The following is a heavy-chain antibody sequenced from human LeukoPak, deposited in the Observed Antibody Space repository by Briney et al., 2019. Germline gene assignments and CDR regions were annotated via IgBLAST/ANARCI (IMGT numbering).Heavy chain of an antibody. CDR3: ARGPYSSGWYEY. Sequence: SETLSLTCTVSGGSISSYYWSWIRQPPGKGLEWIGYIYYSGSTNYNPSLKSRVTISVDTSKNQFSLKLSSVTAADTAVYYCARGPYSSGWYEYWGQGTLVTVSS. J-gene: IGHJ4*02. D-gene: IGHD6-19*01. V-gene: IGHV4-59*08. CDR1: GGSISSYY. CDR2: IYYSGST.